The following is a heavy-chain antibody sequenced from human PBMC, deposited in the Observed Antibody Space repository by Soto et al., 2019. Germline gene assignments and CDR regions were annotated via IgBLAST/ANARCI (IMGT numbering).Heavy chain of an antibody. D-gene: IGHD2-15*01. V-gene: IGHV3-30*18. CDR3: AKDVYSSYYYGMDV. CDR1: GFTFSSYG. Sequence: GGSLRLSCAASGFTFSSYGMHWVRQAPGKGLEWVAVISYDGSNKYYADSVKGRFTISRDNSKNTLYLQMNSLRAEDTAVYYCAKDVYSSYYYGMDVWGQGTTVTVSS. J-gene: IGHJ6*02. CDR2: ISYDGSNK.